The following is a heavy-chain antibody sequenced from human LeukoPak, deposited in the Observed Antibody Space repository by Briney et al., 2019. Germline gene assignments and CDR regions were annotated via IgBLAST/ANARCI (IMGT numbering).Heavy chain of an antibody. CDR3: ARDLYRIVVVPHYFDY. CDR1: GFTFSSYW. J-gene: IGHJ4*02. V-gene: IGHV3-7*01. D-gene: IGHD3-22*01. Sequence: GGSLRLSCAASGFTFSSYWMSWVRQAPGKGLEWVANIKQDGSEKSYVDSMKGRFTISRDNAKNSLYLQMNSLRAEDTAVYYCARDLYRIVVVPHYFDYWGQGTLVTVSS. CDR2: IKQDGSEK.